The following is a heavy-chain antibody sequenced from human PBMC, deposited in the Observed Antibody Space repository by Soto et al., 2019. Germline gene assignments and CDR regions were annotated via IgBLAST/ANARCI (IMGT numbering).Heavy chain of an antibody. Sequence: LSLTFTVSGGSISSSSYYWGWIRQPPGKGLEWIGSIYYSVSTYYNPSLKSRVTIFVETSKNQLSLKLSSVTAADTAGCFCGRETIAAAGTKGYYGMDVWGQGTTV. CDR2: IYYSVST. CDR1: GGSISSSSYY. V-gene: IGHV4-39*02. CDR3: GRETIAAAGTKGYYGMDV. J-gene: IGHJ6*02. D-gene: IGHD6-13*01.